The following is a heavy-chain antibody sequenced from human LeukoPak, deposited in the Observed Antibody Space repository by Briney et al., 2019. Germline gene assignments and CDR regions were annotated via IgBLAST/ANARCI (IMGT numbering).Heavy chain of an antibody. D-gene: IGHD5-18*01. Sequence: GGSLRLSCAASGFTFSNACMSWVRQAPGKGLEWVGHIRGKTDGGTTDYAAPVQGRFTISRDDSKNTLFLQMNSLKTEDTAVYYCTTGTWIQLWLADYWGQGTLVTVSS. CDR3: TTGTWIQLWLADY. CDR2: IRGKTDGGTT. CDR1: GFTFSNAC. J-gene: IGHJ4*02. V-gene: IGHV3-15*01.